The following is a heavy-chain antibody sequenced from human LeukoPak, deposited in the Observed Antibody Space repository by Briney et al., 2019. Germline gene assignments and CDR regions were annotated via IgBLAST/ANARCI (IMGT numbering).Heavy chain of an antibody. CDR1: GDSIRSYY. Sequence: PSETLSLSCSVSGDSIRSYYWSWIRQPPGKGLEWIGHMYYTGTTNYGPSLSSRVSISVDTSKNQFSLRLSSVTAADTAVYYCARLYSSARYSLDYWGHGILVTVSS. D-gene: IGHD6-19*01. CDR2: MYYTGTT. CDR3: ARLYSSARYSLDY. J-gene: IGHJ4*01. V-gene: IGHV4-59*08.